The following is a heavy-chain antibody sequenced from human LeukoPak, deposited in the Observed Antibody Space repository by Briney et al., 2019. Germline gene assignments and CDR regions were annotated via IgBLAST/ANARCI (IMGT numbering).Heavy chain of an antibody. CDR3: ARDLDNSGWYVFDY. Sequence: PSETLSLTCTVSGGSISSYYWSWIRQPPGKGLEWIGYIYYSGSTNYNPSLKSRVTISLDTSKNQFSLKLSSVTAADTAVYYCARDLDNSGWYVFDYWSQGNLVTVSS. CDR2: IYYSGST. J-gene: IGHJ4*02. CDR1: GGSISSYY. D-gene: IGHD6-19*01. V-gene: IGHV4-59*01.